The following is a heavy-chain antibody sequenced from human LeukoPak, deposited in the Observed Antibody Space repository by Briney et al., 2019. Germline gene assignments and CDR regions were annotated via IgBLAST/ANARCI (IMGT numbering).Heavy chain of an antibody. CDR3: AREERTTGLVRFDP. CDR2: INPSGGST. D-gene: IGHD4-11*01. J-gene: IGHJ5*02. V-gene: IGHV1-46*01. Sequence: ASVKVSCKASGYTFTSYYMHWVRQAPGQGLEWMGIINPSGGSTSYAQKFQGRVTISVDTSKNQFSLKLSSVTAADTAMYYCAREERTTGLVRFDPWGQRTLVTVSP. CDR1: GYTFTSYY.